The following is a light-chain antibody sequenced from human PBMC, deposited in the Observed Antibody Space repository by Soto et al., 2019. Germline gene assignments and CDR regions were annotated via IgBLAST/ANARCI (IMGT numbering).Light chain of an antibody. J-gene: IGKJ1*01. Sequence: DIVMTQSPATLSVSPGDRATLCCKASQGVSGNLAWYQQKPGQAPRLLIYGASTRATGIPARFSGSGSGTEVTRPISSLQSEDFAVSYCQQYNNWPPQTFGQGTKVEIK. CDR2: GAS. V-gene: IGKV3-15*01. CDR3: QQYNNWPPQT. CDR1: QGVSGN.